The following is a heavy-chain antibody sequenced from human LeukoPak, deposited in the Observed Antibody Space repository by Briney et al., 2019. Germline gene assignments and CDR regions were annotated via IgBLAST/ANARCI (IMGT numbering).Heavy chain of an antibody. CDR3: GTLLSDGPFDY. J-gene: IGHJ4*02. CDR1: GYTFTGYY. CDR2: IYPNSGAT. Sequence: ASVKVSCKASGYTFTGYYMHWVRQAPGQGLEWMGWIYPNSGATKYAQKFQGRVTMTRDTSISTAYMELSGLRSDDTAVYYCGTLLSDGPFDYWGQGSLVTVSS. V-gene: IGHV1-2*02.